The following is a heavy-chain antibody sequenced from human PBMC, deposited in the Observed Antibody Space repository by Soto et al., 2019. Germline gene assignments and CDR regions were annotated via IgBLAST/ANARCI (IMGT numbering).Heavy chain of an antibody. CDR2: IYWDDDK. J-gene: IGHJ5*02. D-gene: IGHD3-3*01. CDR1: GFSLSTRGVG. CDR3: AAFGVVMRWFDP. Sequence: QITLKESGPTLVKPTQTLTLTCTFSGFSLSTRGVGVGWIRQPPGKALEWLALIYWDDDKHYSPSLKSRLTIXKXXSKNQVVLTMTNMDPVDTATYYCAAFGVVMRWFDPWGQGTLVTVSS. V-gene: IGHV2-5*02.